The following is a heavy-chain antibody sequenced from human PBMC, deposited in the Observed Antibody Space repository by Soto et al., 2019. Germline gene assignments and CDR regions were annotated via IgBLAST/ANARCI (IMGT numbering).Heavy chain of an antibody. J-gene: IGHJ6*02. D-gene: IGHD3-22*01. CDR3: AHGQRLGGGSYYDKGLDV. CDR1: GFSLSTYGVG. CDR2: IYWDDDK. V-gene: IGHV2-5*02. Sequence: QITLKESGPTLVKPTQTLTLTCTFSGFSLSTYGVGVNWIRQPPGKALEWLALIYWDDDKRYSSSLKNRLSIMKDXXKXQXXLIMTNTDPADTATYYGAHGQRLGGGSYYDKGLDVWGQGTTVTVSS.